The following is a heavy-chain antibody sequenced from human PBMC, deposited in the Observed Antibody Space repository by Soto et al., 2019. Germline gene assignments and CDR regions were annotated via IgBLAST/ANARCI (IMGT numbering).Heavy chain of an antibody. D-gene: IGHD2-15*01. Sequence: QVQLVESGGGVVQPGRSLRLSCAASGYTFSSYAMHWVRQAPGKGLEWVAVISYDGSNKYYADSVKGRFTISRDNSKNKLYLQMNSLRAEDTAVYYCARGVYGYCSGGSCYSDYWGQGTLVTVSS. CDR2: ISYDGSNK. V-gene: IGHV3-30-3*01. CDR1: GYTFSSYA. CDR3: ARGVYGYCSGGSCYSDY. J-gene: IGHJ4*02.